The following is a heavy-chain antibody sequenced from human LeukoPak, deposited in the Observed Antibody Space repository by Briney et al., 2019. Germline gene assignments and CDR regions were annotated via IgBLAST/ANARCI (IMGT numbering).Heavy chain of an antibody. Sequence: PGGSLRLSCAASGFTFSSYGMHWVRQAPDKGLEWVAFIRFDGSGKYNADSVKGRFTISRDNSKNTVYLQMTGLRAEDTAVYYCAKDIVLVNAFDYWGQGTLVTVSS. J-gene: IGHJ4*02. CDR2: IRFDGSGK. CDR1: GFTFSSYG. V-gene: IGHV3-30*02. CDR3: AKDIVLVNAFDY. D-gene: IGHD2-21*01.